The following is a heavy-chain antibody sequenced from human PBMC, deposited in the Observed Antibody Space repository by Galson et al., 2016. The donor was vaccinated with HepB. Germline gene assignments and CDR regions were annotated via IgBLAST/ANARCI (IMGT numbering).Heavy chain of an antibody. CDR1: GYTFTTYG. CDR2: ISGKNGNT. D-gene: IGHD3-10*01. V-gene: IGHV1-18*03. CDR3: AREGVWGV. Sequence: SVKVSCKASGYTFTTYGFSWVRQAPGQGLEWMGWISGKNGNTNYAQKFQGRVTMTTDTSTSTAYMELRSLRYDDMAVYYCAREGVWGVWGQGTLVTVSS. J-gene: IGHJ4*02.